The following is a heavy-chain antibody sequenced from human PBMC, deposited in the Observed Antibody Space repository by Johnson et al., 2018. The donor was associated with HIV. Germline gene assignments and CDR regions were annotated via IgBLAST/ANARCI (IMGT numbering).Heavy chain of an antibody. V-gene: IGHV3-64*01. Sequence: VQLVESGGGLVQPGGSLRLSCAASGFTFSSYAMHWVRQAPGQGLEYVSGISSNGGSTYSAKSVKGRFTISREHSKNTLYLQMGSLRVEDMAVYYCARLRGAFDIWGQGTMVTVSS. J-gene: IGHJ3*02. CDR1: GFTFSSYA. D-gene: IGHD3-10*01. CDR2: ISSNGGST. CDR3: ARLRGAFDI.